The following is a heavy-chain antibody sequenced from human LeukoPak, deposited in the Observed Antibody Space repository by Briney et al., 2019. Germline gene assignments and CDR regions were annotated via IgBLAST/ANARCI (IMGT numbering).Heavy chain of an antibody. V-gene: IGHV3-48*01. CDR1: RFTFSRYS. Sequence: GGSLRLSCAASRFTFSRYSMNWVRQAPGKGREGVSYISSSSSNMYYADSVKGRFTISRESAKNSLYLQMNRLRVEGTAVYYCARDPYSGYDLQAFDYWGQGTLVTVSS. CDR2: ISSSSSNM. J-gene: IGHJ4*02. D-gene: IGHD5-12*01. CDR3: ARDPYSGYDLQAFDY.